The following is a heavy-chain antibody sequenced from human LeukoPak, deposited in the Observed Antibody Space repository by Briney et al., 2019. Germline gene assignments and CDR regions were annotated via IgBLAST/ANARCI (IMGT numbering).Heavy chain of an antibody. CDR2: IWYDGSNK. D-gene: IGHD6-13*01. CDR3: ARRSSSSWYNVN. V-gene: IGHV3-33*01. J-gene: IGHJ4*02. CDR1: GFTFSSYG. Sequence: PGGSLRLSCAASGFTFSSYGMHWVRQAPGKGLEWVAVIWYDGSNKYYADSVKGRFTISRDNAKNSLYLQMNSLRAEDTAVYYCARRSSSSWYNVNWGQGTLVTVSS.